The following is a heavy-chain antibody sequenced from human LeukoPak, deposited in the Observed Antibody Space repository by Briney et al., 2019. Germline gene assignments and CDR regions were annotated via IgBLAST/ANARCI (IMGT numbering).Heavy chain of an antibody. CDR2: IYYRSKWSN. D-gene: IGHD5-24*01. CDR1: GDSVSSKSVR. V-gene: IGHV6-1*01. CDR3: ARGDQNFDY. J-gene: IGHJ4*02. Sequence: SQTPSLTCAISGDSVSSKSVRNWIRQSPSRGLEWLGRIYYRSKWSNNYAVSVKSRITINPDTSKNQFSLQLSSVTAEDTAVYYCARGDQNFDYWGQGTLVTVSS.